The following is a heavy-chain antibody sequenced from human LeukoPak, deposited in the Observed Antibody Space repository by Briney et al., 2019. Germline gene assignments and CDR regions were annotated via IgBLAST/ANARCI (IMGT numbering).Heavy chain of an antibody. CDR1: GFTFSSYA. J-gene: IGHJ3*02. CDR2: ISYDGSNK. D-gene: IGHD3-22*01. V-gene: IGHV3-30-3*01. Sequence: GGSLRLSCAAPGFTFSSYAMHWVRQAPGKGLEWVAVISYDGSNKYYADSVKGRFTISRDNSKNTLYLQMNSLRAEDTAVYYCAREAMIVVVITNAFDIWGQGTMVTVSS. CDR3: AREAMIVVVITNAFDI.